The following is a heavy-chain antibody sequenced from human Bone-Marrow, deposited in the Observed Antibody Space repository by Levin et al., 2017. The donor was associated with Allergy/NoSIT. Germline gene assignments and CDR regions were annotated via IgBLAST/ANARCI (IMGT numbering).Heavy chain of an antibody. J-gene: IGHJ4*02. CDR3: ARGPNYDSSGYYYHY. CDR1: GGTFSSYA. V-gene: IGHV1-69*13. Sequence: RASVKVSCKASGGTFSSYAISWVRQAPGQGLEWMGGIIPIFGTANYAQKFQGRVTITADESTSTAYMELSSLRSEDTAVYYCARGPNYDSSGYYYHYWGQGTLVTVSS. D-gene: IGHD3-22*01. CDR2: IIPIFGTA.